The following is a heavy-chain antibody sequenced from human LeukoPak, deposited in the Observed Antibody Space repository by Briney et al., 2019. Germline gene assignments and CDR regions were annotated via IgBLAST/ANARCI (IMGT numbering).Heavy chain of an antibody. CDR2: VSGTGDFI. Sequence: GASLRLSCAASGFTFTNPAMGWVRQAPGKGLEWVSVVSGTGDFIYYGDSVKGRFTISRDNSKNTLYLHMSSLRAEDTAFYYCAKTRGGNPRYYFDYWGHGTLVTVSS. J-gene: IGHJ4*01. D-gene: IGHD4-23*01. CDR1: GFTFTNPA. V-gene: IGHV3-23*01. CDR3: AKTRGGNPRYYFDY.